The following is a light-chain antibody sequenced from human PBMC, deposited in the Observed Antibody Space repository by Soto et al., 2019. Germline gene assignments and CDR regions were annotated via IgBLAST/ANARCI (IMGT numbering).Light chain of an antibody. CDR2: DVS. Sequence: QSALTQPASVSGSPGQSITISCTGTSSDVGGYNYVSWYQQHPGKAPKLMIYDVSNRPSGVSNRFSGSKSGNMASLTISGLQAEDDADYYCSSYTSSSTPWVFGGGTKLTVL. CDR3: SSYTSSSTPWV. CDR1: SSDVGGYNY. J-gene: IGLJ3*02. V-gene: IGLV2-14*01.